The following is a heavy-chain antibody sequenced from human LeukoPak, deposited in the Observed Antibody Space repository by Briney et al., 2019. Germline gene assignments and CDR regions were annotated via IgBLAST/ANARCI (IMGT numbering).Heavy chain of an antibody. J-gene: IGHJ6*03. CDR1: GGSFSDYY. CDR3: ARGRQDDNMILVVMAGVSYYLDV. CDR2: MSPSGSS. Sequence: SETLSLTCAVYGGSFSDYYWTWIRQTPGKGLEWIGEMSPSGSSNYNPSLKSRVTISVDTSKNQFSQKLRSVTAADTAVYYCARGRQDDNMILVVMAGVSYYLDVWSKGTTVTVS. V-gene: IGHV4-34*01. D-gene: IGHD3-22*01.